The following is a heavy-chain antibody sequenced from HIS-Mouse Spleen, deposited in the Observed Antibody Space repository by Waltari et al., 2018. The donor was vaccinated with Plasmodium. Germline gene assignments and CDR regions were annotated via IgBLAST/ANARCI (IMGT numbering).Heavy chain of an antibody. CDR3: ARVEDSSLNWFDP. CDR2: INPSGST. Sequence: QVQLQQWGAGLLKPSETLSLTCAVYGGSFSGYYWSWIRQPPGKGLEWIGEINPSGSTNYNPSLKSRGTISVDTSKNQFSLTLSSVTAADTAVYYCARVEDSSLNWFDPWGQGTLVTVSS. D-gene: IGHD6-13*01. V-gene: IGHV4-34*01. CDR1: GGSFSGYY. J-gene: IGHJ5*02.